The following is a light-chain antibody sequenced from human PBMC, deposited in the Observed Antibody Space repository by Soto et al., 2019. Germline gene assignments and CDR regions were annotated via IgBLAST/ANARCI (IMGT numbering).Light chain of an antibody. CDR3: QRYNSYPPWT. Sequence: DIQMTQSPSTLSASVGDRVTITCRASQIVNSWLAWYQQEPGKAPKLLIYQASTLQSGVPSRFRGSGSGTEFTLTISSLQPDDFATYYCQRYNSYPPWTFGQGTKVEIK. J-gene: IGKJ1*01. V-gene: IGKV1-5*03. CDR1: QIVNSW. CDR2: QAS.